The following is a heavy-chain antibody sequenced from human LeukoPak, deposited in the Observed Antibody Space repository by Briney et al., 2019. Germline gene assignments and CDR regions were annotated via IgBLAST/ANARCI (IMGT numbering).Heavy chain of an antibody. CDR2: IYYSGST. D-gene: IGHD5-18*01. CDR1: GGSISSYY. CDR3: ARHKIQLWSHIFDY. V-gene: IGHV4-59*08. Sequence: PSATLSLTCTVSGGSISSYYWSWIRQPPGKGLEWIGYIYYSGSTNYNPSLKSRVTISVDTSKNQFSLKLSSVTAADTAVYYCARHKIQLWSHIFDYWGQGTLVTVSS. J-gene: IGHJ4*02.